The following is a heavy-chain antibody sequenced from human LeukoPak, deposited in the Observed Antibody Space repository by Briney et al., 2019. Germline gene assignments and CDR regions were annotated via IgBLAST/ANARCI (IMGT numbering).Heavy chain of an antibody. J-gene: IGHJ4*02. Sequence: TSETLSLTCAVYGGPFSGYYWSWIRQSPGKWLEWIGEINHSGSTNYNPSLKSRVTISVDTSKNQFSLKLSSVTAADTAVYYCARGRVSYDFWSGYLFDYWGQGTLVTVSS. CDR1: GGPFSGYY. V-gene: IGHV4-34*01. D-gene: IGHD3-3*01. CDR3: ARGRVSYDFWSGYLFDY. CDR2: INHSGST.